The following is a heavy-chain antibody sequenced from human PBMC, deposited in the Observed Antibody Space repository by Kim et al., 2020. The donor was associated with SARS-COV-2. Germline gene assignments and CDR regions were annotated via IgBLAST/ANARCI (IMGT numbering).Heavy chain of an antibody. CDR2: IWYDGSNK. D-gene: IGHD1-26*01. J-gene: IGHJ5*02. Sequence: GGSLRLSCAASGFTFSSYGMHWVRQAPGKGLEWVAVIWYDGSNKYYADSVKGRFTISRDNSKNTLYLQMNSLRAEDTAVYYCARSIPAVGASADYLWGQGTRVTVS. V-gene: IGHV3-33*01. CDR3: ARSIPAVGASADYL. CDR1: GFTFSSYG.